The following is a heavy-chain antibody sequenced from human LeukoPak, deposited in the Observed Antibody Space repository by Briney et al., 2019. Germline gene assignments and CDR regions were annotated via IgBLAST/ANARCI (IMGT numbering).Heavy chain of an antibody. D-gene: IGHD1-26*01. J-gene: IGHJ3*02. V-gene: IGHV3-15*01. CDR2: IKSKSDGGTT. CDR1: GLTFSDAW. Sequence: PGGSLRLSCAVSGLTFSDAWLHWVRQAPGKGLQWVGRIKSKSDGGTTGYAAPVKGRFTISRDDSKNTVYMQMNSLKTEDTAVYYCTTVGVTWAAKASDIWGQGTMVTVSS. CDR3: TTVGVTWAAKASDI.